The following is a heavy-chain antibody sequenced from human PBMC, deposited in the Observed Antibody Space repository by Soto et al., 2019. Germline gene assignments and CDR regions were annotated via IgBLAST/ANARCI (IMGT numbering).Heavy chain of an antibody. CDR2: TYYRSKWYN. D-gene: IGHD6-13*01. Sequence: SQTLSLTYAISGDSVSSSSSAWNWIRKTPLRVLEWLGKTYYRSKWYNDYAVSVKSRITINPDTSKNQFCLQLNSVTPEDTAVYYCARAGQKAGFDISGQRTMVTVSS. CDR1: GDSVSSSSSA. V-gene: IGHV6-1*01. J-gene: IGHJ3*02. CDR3: ARAGQKAGFDI.